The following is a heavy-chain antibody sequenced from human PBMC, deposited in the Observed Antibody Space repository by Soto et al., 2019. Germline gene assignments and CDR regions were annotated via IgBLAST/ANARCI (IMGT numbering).Heavy chain of an antibody. CDR3: AKDLHRGALNCYFDL. J-gene: IGHJ2*01. CDR1: GFTFSSDA. D-gene: IGHD3-16*01. Sequence: EVQLLESGGGLVQPGGSLRLSCAASGFTFSSDAMSWVRQAPGKWLEWVSAISGSGGSTYYADSVKGRFTISLDTSKNTLYLQMNSLRAEDTAVYYCAKDLHRGALNCYFDLWGRGTLVTVSS. CDR2: ISGSGGST. V-gene: IGHV3-23*01.